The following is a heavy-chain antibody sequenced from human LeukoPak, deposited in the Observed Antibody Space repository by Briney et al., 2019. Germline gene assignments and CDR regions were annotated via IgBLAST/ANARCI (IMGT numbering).Heavy chain of an antibody. CDR1: GDRVSSNSVT. V-gene: IGHV6-1*01. CDR2: TYYRSKWYN. J-gene: IGHJ4*02. Sequence: SQTLSLTRVISGDRVSSNSVTWPWIRQSPSRGLEWLGRTYYRSKWYNDYAVSLKSRIIINPDTSKDQLSLQLNSVTPEDTAVYYCARGAPAFDSWGQGTLVTVSS. D-gene: IGHD3-10*01. CDR3: ARGAPAFDS.